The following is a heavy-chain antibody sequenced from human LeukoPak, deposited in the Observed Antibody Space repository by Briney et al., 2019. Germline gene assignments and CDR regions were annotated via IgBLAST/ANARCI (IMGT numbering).Heavy chain of an antibody. V-gene: IGHV4-59*05. J-gene: IGHJ3*02. CDR2: IYYSGST. Sequence: PSETLSLTCTVSGGSISSYYWSWIRQPPGKGLEWIGSIYYSGSTYYNPSLKSRVTISVDTSKNQFSLKLSSVTAVDTAVYYCARHRYLPRIDIWGQGTMVTVSS. CDR1: GGSISSYY. CDR3: ARHRYLPRIDI. D-gene: IGHD1-14*01.